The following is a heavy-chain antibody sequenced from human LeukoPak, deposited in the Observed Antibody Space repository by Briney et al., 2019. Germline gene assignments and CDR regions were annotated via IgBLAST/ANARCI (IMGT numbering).Heavy chain of an antibody. CDR2: IKQDGSEK. D-gene: IGHD6-19*01. V-gene: IGHV3-7*01. CDR1: GFTFSSYW. J-gene: IGHJ4*02. Sequence: PGGSLRLSCAASGFTFSSYWMSWVRQAPGKGLEWVANIKQDGSEKYYVDSVKGRFTISRDNAKNSLYLQMNSLRAEDTAVYYCAREDREQWLVRGDYWGQGTLVTVSS. CDR3: AREDREQWLVRGDY.